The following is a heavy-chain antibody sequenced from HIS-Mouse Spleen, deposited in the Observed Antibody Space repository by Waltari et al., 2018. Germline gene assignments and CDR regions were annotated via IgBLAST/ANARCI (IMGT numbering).Heavy chain of an antibody. J-gene: IGHJ2*01. CDR2: IYYSGRT. V-gene: IGHV4-39*07. Sequence: QLQLQESGPGLVQPSETLSLTCTVPGGPISRSSYHWGWSRQPPGKGLEWIGSIYYSGRTYYNPSLKSRVTISVDTSKNQFSLKLSSVTAADTAVYYCAREIPYSSSWYDWYFDLWGRGTLVTVSS. CDR1: GGPISRSSYH. CDR3: AREIPYSSSWYDWYFDL. D-gene: IGHD6-13*01.